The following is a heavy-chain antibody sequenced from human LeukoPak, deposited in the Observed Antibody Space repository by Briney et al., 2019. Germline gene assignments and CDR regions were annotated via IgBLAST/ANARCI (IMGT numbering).Heavy chain of an antibody. Sequence: GASVKVSCKASGYTFTSYGISWVRQAPGQGLEWMGWISAYNGNTNYAQKLQGRVTMTTDTSTSTAYMELRSLRSDDTAVYYCARDCPRGIVGARGAFDIWGQGTMVTVSS. CDR1: GYTFTSYG. D-gene: IGHD1-26*01. J-gene: IGHJ3*02. V-gene: IGHV1-18*01. CDR3: ARDCPRGIVGARGAFDI. CDR2: ISAYNGNT.